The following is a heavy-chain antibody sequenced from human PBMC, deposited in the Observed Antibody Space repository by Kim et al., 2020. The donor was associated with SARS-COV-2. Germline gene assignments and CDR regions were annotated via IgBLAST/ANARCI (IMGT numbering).Heavy chain of an antibody. CDR1: GFTFTNAW. J-gene: IGHJ6*02. Sequence: GGSLRLSCAASGFTFTNAWMTWVRQAPGKGLEWVAHIRSKDDGGTTDYATPVNGRFTISRDDSTSTLYLQMNSLRAEDTAVYYCTTDPRGFSYGYYYGMDGWGQGPTVTVSS. D-gene: IGHD3-16*01. V-gene: IGHV3-15*05. CDR3: TTDPRGFSYGYYYGMDG. CDR2: IRSKDDGGTT.